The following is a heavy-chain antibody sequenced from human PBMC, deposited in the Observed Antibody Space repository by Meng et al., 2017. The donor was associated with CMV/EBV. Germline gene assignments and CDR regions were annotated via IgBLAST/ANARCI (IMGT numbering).Heavy chain of an antibody. J-gene: IGHJ6*02. CDR1: GFTLSSYE. D-gene: IGHD2-2*01. V-gene: IGHV3-48*03. Sequence: GESLKISCAASGFTLSSYEMNWVRQAPGKGLEWVSYISSSGSTIYYADSVKGRFTISRDNSKNTLYLQMNSLRAEDTAVYYCARGVVVPAAISVRVISVLGYYYYGMDVWGQGTTVTVSS. CDR2: ISSSGSTI. CDR3: ARGVVVPAAISVRVISVLGYYYYGMDV.